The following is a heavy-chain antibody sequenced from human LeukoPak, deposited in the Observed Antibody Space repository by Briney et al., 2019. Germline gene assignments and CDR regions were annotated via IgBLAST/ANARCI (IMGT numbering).Heavy chain of an antibody. CDR3: ARDVGYSSSSGAFDY. CDR2: IYYSGST. V-gene: IGHV4-31*03. Sequence: SQTLSLTCTVSGGSISSGGYYWSWIRQHPGKGLEWIGYIYYSGSTHYNPSLKSRVTISVDTSKNQFSLKLSSVTAADTAVYYCARDVGYSSSSGAFDYWGQGTLVTVSS. J-gene: IGHJ4*02. D-gene: IGHD6-6*01. CDR1: GGSISSGGYY.